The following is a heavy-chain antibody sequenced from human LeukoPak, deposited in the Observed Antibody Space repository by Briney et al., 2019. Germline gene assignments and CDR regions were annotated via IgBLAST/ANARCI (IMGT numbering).Heavy chain of an antibody. J-gene: IGHJ4*02. D-gene: IGHD3-9*01. V-gene: IGHV1-69*01. CDR1: RFTFSSYA. Sequence: PGGSLRLSCAASRFTFSSYAISWVRQAPGQGLKWMGGIIPIFGTANYAQKFQGRVTITADESTSTAYMELSSLRSEDTAVYYCARGAHYDILTPLDYWGQGTLVTVSS. CDR2: IIPIFGTA. CDR3: ARGAHYDILTPLDY.